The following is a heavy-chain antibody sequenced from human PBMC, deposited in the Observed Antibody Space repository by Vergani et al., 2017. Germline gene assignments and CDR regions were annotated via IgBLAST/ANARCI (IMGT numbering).Heavy chain of an antibody. D-gene: IGHD3-10*01. CDR1: GFSFSNYA. CDR3: ARDRPPRGSGSHAFDI. Sequence: QVQLVESGGGVVQPGRSLRLSCAASGFSFSNYAMHWVRQAPGKGLEWVAVISYDGSNKYCADSVKGRFTISRDNSNNTLYLQMNSLRAEDTALYYCARDRPPRGSGSHAFDIWGQGTMVTVSS. V-gene: IGHV3-30*01. CDR2: ISYDGSNK. J-gene: IGHJ3*02.